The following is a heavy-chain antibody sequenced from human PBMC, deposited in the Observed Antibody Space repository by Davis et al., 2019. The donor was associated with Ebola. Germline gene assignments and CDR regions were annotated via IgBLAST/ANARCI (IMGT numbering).Heavy chain of an antibody. J-gene: IGHJ6*02. Sequence: SLKISCAASGFTFDDYAMHWVRQAPGKGLEWVSGISWNSGSIGYADSVKGRFTISRDNAKNSLYLQMNSLRAEDTALYYCALNDRDIVVVVAATHYYYGMDVWGQGTTVTVSS. CDR3: ALNDRDIVVVVAATHYYYGMDV. CDR2: ISWNSGSI. CDR1: GFTFDDYA. D-gene: IGHD2-15*01. V-gene: IGHV3-9*01.